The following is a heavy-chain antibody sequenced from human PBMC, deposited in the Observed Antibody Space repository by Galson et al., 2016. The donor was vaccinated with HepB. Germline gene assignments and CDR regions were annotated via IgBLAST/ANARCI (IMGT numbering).Heavy chain of an antibody. Sequence: SETLSLTCNVSGGSISSYFWSWIRQPPGKGLEWIGYIYKTGTTSYSPSLKSRVTVSVDTSKNQFSLKPRSVTAADTAVYYCARGVTGTPYFDFWGQGAPVTVPS. CDR1: GGSISSYF. CDR3: ARGVTGTPYFDF. J-gene: IGHJ4*02. CDR2: IYKTGTT. V-gene: IGHV4-59*01. D-gene: IGHD2-21*02.